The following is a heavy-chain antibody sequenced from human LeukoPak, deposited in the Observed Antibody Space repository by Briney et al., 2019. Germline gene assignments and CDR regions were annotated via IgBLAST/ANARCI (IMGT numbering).Heavy chain of an antibody. J-gene: IGHJ4*02. CDR1: GYTFTSYG. Sequence: SCKASGYTFTSYGISWVRQAPGKGLEWVSGISWNSGSIGYADSVKGRFTISRDNAKNSLYLQMNSLGAEDMALYYCAKDMGPYYYDSSGSFDYWGQGTLVTVSS. CDR3: AKDMGPYYYDSSGSFDY. V-gene: IGHV3-9*03. CDR2: ISWNSGSI. D-gene: IGHD3-22*01.